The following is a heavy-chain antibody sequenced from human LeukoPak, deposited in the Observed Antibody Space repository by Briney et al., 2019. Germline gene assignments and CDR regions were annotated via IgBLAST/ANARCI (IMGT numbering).Heavy chain of an antibody. Sequence: ASVKVSCKASGYTFTSYGISWVRQAPGQGLEWMGWISAYNGNTNYAQKLQGRVTMTTDTSTSTAYMELRSLRSDDTAVYYCARDGLLWFGESPYYYYGMDVWGQGTTVTVSS. CDR1: GYTFTSYG. CDR2: ISAYNGNT. CDR3: ARDGLLWFGESPYYYYGMDV. V-gene: IGHV1-18*01. D-gene: IGHD3-10*01. J-gene: IGHJ6*02.